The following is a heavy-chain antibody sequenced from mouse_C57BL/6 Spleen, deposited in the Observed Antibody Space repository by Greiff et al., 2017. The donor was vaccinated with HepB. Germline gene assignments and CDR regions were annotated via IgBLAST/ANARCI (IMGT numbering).Heavy chain of an antibody. D-gene: IGHD2-1*01. CDR2: INPGSGGT. CDR3: ARSYGNYRYFDY. V-gene: IGHV1-54*01. J-gene: IGHJ2*01. CDR1: GYAFTNYL. Sequence: VKLMESGAELVRPGTSVKVSCKASGYAFTNYLIEWVKQRPGQGLEWIGVINPGSGGTNYNEKFKGKATLTADKSSSTAYMQLSSLTSEDSAVYFCARSYGNYRYFDYWGQGTTLTVSS.